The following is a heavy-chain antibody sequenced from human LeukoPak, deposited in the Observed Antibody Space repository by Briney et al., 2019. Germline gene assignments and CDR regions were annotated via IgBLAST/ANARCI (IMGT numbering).Heavy chain of an antibody. CDR2: IKSKTDGGTT. V-gene: IGHV3-15*05. CDR3: TTDWRGEWFGDSPQDY. Sequence: GGSLRLSCAASGFTFSNAWMSWVRQAPGKGLEWVGRIKSKTDGGTTDYAAPVKGRFTISRDDSKNTLYLQMNSVKTEDTAVYYCTTDWRGEWFGDSPQDYWGQGTLVTVSS. D-gene: IGHD3-10*01. CDR1: GFTFSNAW. J-gene: IGHJ4*02.